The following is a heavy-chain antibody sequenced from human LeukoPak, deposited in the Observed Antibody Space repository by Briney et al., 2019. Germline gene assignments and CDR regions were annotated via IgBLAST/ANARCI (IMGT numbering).Heavy chain of an antibody. CDR3: ARDPSANVVVIAPDY. CDR2: IYHSGST. V-gene: IGHV4-38-2*02. CDR1: GYSISSGYY. Sequence: SETLSLTCVVSGYSISSGYYWGWIRQPPGKGLEWIGSIYHSGSTYYNPSPKSRVTISVDTSKNQFSLKLSSVTAADTAVYYCARDPSANVVVIAPDYWGQGTLVTVSS. D-gene: IGHD2-21*01. J-gene: IGHJ4*02.